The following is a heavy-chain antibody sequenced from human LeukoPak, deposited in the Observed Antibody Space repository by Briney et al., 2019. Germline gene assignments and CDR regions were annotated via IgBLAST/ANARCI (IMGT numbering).Heavy chain of an antibody. V-gene: IGHV1-8*03. D-gene: IGHD4-11*01. Sequence: ASVKVSCKASGYTFTSYDINWVRQATGQGLEWMGWKNPNSGNTAYAQKFQGRVTITRNTSISTAYMELSSLRSEDTAVYYCARGPFTVTTGYSYYYMDVWGKGTTVTVSS. J-gene: IGHJ6*03. CDR3: ARGPFTVTTGYSYYYMDV. CDR1: GYTFTSYD. CDR2: KNPNSGNT.